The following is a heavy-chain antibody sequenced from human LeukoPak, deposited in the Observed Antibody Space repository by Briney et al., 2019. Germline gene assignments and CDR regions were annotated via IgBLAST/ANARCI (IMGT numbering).Heavy chain of an antibody. Sequence: QPGGSLRLSCGVSGLTFSSYAMSWVRQAPGKGLKWVSSISGSGDTKYYADPVKGRFTISRDNSKNTLYLQMSSLRVEDTAVYYCAKGGSYQYSDYWGQGSLVTVSS. D-gene: IGHD3-16*02. J-gene: IGHJ4*02. V-gene: IGHV3-23*01. CDR3: AKGGSYQYSDY. CDR1: GLTFSSYA. CDR2: ISGSGDTK.